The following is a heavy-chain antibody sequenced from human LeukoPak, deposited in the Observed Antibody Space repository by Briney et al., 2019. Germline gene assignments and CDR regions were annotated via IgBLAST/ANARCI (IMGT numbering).Heavy chain of an antibody. CDR1: GYSISSGYY. D-gene: IGHD3-22*01. J-gene: IGHJ4*02. CDR3: ARDNWRNFYDSTGEDY. CDR2: IFHSGAT. V-gene: IGHV4-38-2*02. Sequence: PSETLSLTCTVSGYSISSGYYWGWIRQPPGKGLEWIASIFHSGATYYNPSLKSRVTISVDTSKNQFSLKLSSVTAADTAVYYCARDNWRNFYDSTGEDYWGLGTLVTVSS.